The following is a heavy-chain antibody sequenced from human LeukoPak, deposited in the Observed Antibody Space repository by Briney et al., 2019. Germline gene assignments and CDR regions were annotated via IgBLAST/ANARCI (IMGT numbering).Heavy chain of an antibody. D-gene: IGHD1-26*01. CDR3: ARDWDAMNNCFDP. CDR1: GYTFTNYG. Sequence: ASVKVSCKASGYTFTNYGISWVRQAPGQGLEWMGWISTNSDIRTYAQALQGRFTMTTDTATTTAYMELNNLTFDDTAVYYCARDWDAMNNCFDPWGQGTPVTVSS. CDR2: ISTNSDIR. J-gene: IGHJ5*02. V-gene: IGHV1-18*01.